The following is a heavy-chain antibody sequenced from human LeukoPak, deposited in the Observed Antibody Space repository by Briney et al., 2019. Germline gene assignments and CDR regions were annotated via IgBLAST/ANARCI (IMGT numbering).Heavy chain of an antibody. CDR1: GGSISSYY. D-gene: IGHD3-3*01. V-gene: IGHV4-59*12. CDR2: TYYSGST. CDR3: ARDVRVAGFDI. J-gene: IGHJ3*02. Sequence: SETLSLTCTVSGGSISSYYWSWIRQPPGKGLEWIGDTYYSGSTNYNPSLKSRVTMSIDTSKNHFSLNLTSVTAADTAIYYCARDVRVAGFDIWGQGTMVTVSS.